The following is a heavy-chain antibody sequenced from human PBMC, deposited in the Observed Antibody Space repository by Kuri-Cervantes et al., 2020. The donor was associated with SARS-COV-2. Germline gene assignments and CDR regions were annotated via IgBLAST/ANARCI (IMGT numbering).Heavy chain of an antibody. J-gene: IGHJ4*02. D-gene: IGHD3-3*01. CDR1: GGTFSSYA. Sequence: SCKASGGTFSSYAMSWVRQAPGKGLEWVGFIRSKAYGGTTEYAASVKGRFTISRDDSKSIAYLQMNSPKTEDTAVYYCTRVGGTYYDFWSGYSIDYWGQGTLVTVSS. CDR3: TRVGGTYYDFWSGYSIDY. CDR2: IRSKAYGGTT. V-gene: IGHV3-49*04.